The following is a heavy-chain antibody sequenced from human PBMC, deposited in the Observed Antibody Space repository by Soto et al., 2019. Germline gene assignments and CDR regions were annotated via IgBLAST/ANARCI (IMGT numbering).Heavy chain of an antibody. CDR2: IYYSGST. J-gene: IGHJ5*02. Sequence: ALETLSLTCTVSGGSSSSYYWSWIRQPPGKGLEWIGYIYYSGSTNYNPSLKNRVTISVDTSKNQFSLKLSSVTAADTAVYYCARGAEYYDILTGYPPNWFDPWGQGTLLTVSS. D-gene: IGHD3-9*01. CDR3: ARGAEYYDILTGYPPNWFDP. V-gene: IGHV4-59*01. CDR1: GGSSSSYY.